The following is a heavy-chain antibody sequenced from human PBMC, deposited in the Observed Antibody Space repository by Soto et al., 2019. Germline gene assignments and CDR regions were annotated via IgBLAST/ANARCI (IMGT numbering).Heavy chain of an antibody. D-gene: IGHD6-19*01. Sequence: KPSETLSLTCSVSGGSISGSYWSWIRQSPGKGLEWLGYVHYTGSTNYSPPLRSRVSISVDTSKNEFSLRLSSVTAADTAVYFCARSVAVPGAHIDYWGQGTQVTVSS. V-gene: IGHV4-59*01. CDR3: ARSVAVPGAHIDY. CDR2: VHYTGST. CDR1: GGSISGSY. J-gene: IGHJ4*02.